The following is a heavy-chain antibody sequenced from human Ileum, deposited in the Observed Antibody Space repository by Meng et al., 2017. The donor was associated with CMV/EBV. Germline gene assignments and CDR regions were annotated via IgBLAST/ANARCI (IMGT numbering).Heavy chain of an antibody. V-gene: IGHV5-51*01. CDR3: ARQLKPYYDFWGGSPRGNYYYGMDV. J-gene: IGHJ6*02. CDR1: GYSFTSYW. CDR2: IYPGDSDT. D-gene: IGHD3-3*01. Sequence: GESLKISCKGSGYSFTSYWIGWVRQMPGKGLEWMGIIYPGDSDTRYSPSFQGQVTISADKSISTAYLQWSSLKASGTAMYYCARQLKPYYDFWGGSPRGNYYYGMDVWGQGTTVTVSS.